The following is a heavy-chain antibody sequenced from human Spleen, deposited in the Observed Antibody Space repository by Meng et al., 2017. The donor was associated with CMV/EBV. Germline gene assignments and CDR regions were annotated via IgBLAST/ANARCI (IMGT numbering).Heavy chain of an antibody. CDR1: GFTFDNYA. D-gene: IGHD1-26*01. CDR2: ISWNGDRI. CDR3: AKDKGYSETHDAFDI. Sequence: GGSLRLSCAVSGFTFDNYAMHWVRQAPGKGLEWVSGISWNGDRIGYADSVKGRFTISKDNAKSSLYLQMNSLRAEDMALYYCAKDKGYSETHDAFDIWGQGTMVTVSS. V-gene: IGHV3-9*03. J-gene: IGHJ3*02.